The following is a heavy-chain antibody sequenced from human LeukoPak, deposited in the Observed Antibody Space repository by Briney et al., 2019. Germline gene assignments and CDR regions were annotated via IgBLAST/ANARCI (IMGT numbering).Heavy chain of an antibody. CDR2: INPSGGST. V-gene: IGHV1-46*01. D-gene: IGHD4-23*01. Sequence: ASVNVSCKASGYTFTSDYMHWVRQAPGQGLEWMGIINPSGGSTSYAQKFQGRVTMTRDTSTSTVYMELSSLRSEDTAVYYCASLSTVVDYWGQGTLVTVSS. CDR1: GYTFTSDY. CDR3: ASLSTVVDY. J-gene: IGHJ4*02.